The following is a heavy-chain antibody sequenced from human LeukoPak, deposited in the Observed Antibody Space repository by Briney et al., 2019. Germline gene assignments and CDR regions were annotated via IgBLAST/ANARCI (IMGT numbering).Heavy chain of an antibody. V-gene: IGHV3-30*18. CDR2: ISYDGSNK. CDR3: AKDLELEPAVGYYYYGMDV. CDR1: GFTFSSYG. J-gene: IGHJ6*02. Sequence: PGGSLRLSCAASGFTFSSYGMHGVRQAPGKGLEWVAVISYDGSNKYYADSVKGRFTISRDNSKNTLYLQMNSLRAEDTAVYYCAKDLELEPAVGYYYYGMDVWGQGTTVTVSS. D-gene: IGHD5-24*01.